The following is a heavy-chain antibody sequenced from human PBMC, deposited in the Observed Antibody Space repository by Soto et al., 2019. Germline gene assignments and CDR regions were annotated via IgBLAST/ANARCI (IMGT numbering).Heavy chain of an antibody. CDR3: AKAGEGFGLVIFAYLDS. CDR2: TSNDGKKV. Sequence: QVQLVESGGGVVQPGTSLRVSCEVSGFSLSSYAIHWVRQAPGKGLEWVGVTSNDGKKVSYADSVKGRFTVSRDNSKNTVALQMDSMRSEDTAVYFCAKAGEGFGLVIFAYLDSWGQGSLVTVSA. V-gene: IGHV3-30*18. D-gene: IGHD2-21*01. CDR1: GFSLSSYA. J-gene: IGHJ4*02.